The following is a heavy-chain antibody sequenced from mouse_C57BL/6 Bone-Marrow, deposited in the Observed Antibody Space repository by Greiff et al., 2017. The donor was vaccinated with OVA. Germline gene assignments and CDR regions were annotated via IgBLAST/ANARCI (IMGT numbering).Heavy chain of an antibody. CDR2: IWRGGST. D-gene: IGHD1-1*01. CDR3: AKKDYGSSYWYFDV. J-gene: IGHJ1*03. V-gene: IGHV2-5*01. CDR1: GFSLTSYG. Sequence: VKLQESGPGLVQPSQSLSITCTVSGFSLTSYGVHWVRQSPGKGLEWLGVIWRGGSTDYNAAFMSRLSITKDNSKSQVFFKMNSLQADDTAIYDCAKKDYGSSYWYFDVWGTGTTVTVSS.